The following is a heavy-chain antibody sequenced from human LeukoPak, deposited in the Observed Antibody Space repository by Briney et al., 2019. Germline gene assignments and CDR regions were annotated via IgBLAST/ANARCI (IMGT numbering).Heavy chain of an antibody. J-gene: IGHJ4*02. CDR2: IYESGST. Sequence: TSETLCLSCADPGGSFSNYNLRWMRQPPGKGLGWIGNIYESGSTSYNHCISSGVDISVDTSKKQFSLRLRSVTDADTAVYYCARGRIGGPKAPFDYWGQGSLVSVSS. CDR3: ARGRIGGPKAPFDY. CDR1: GGSFSNYN. V-gene: IGHV4-59*01. D-gene: IGHD3-16*01.